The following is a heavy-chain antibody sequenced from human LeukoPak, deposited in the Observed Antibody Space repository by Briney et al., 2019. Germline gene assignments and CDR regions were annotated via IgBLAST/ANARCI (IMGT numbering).Heavy chain of an antibody. J-gene: IGHJ2*01. D-gene: IGHD4-17*01. CDR2: ISGSGGST. V-gene: IGHV3-23*01. CDR1: GFTFSSYA. Sequence: GGSLRLSCAASGFTFSSYAMSWVRQAPGKGLEWVSAISGSGGSTYYADSVKGRFTISRDNSKNTLYLQMNSLRAEDTAVYYCAKSISRVTTPYSDLWGRGTLVTVSS. CDR3: AKSISRVTTPYSDL.